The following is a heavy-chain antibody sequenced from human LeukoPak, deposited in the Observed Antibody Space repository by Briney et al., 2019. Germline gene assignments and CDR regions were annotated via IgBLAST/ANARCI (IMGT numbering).Heavy chain of an antibody. D-gene: IGHD6-13*01. CDR2: IYYSGST. V-gene: IGHV4-59*08. CDR3: SRTLAAAGSDWFDP. CDR1: GCSISTYY. Sequence: PSETLSLTCTVSGCSISTYYWSWIRQPPGKGLEWIGYIYYSGSTNYNPSLKSRVTISVDTSKNQLSLKLSSVTAADTAVYYCSRTLAAAGSDWFDPWGQGTLVTVSS. J-gene: IGHJ5*02.